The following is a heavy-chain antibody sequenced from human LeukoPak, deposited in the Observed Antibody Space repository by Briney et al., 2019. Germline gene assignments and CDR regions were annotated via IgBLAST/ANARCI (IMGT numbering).Heavy chain of an antibody. CDR2: IYHSGST. CDR3: ARAPYYYDSSGYHFDY. V-gene: IGHV4-30-2*01. D-gene: IGHD3-22*01. J-gene: IGHJ4*02. CDR1: GGSISSGGYS. Sequence: SQTLSLTCAVSGGSISSGGYSWSWLRQPPGKGLEWIGYIYHSGSTYYNPSLKSRITISVDRTKNPLSLKLSSVTAADTAVYYCARAPYYYDSSGYHFDYWGQGTLVTVSS.